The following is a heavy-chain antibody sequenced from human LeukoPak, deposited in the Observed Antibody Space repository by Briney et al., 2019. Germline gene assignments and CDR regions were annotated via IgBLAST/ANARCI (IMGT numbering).Heavy chain of an antibody. CDR2: ISYDGSNK. J-gene: IGHJ4*02. V-gene: IGHV3-30*04. CDR1: GFTFSSYA. D-gene: IGHD1-26*01. CDR3: AKGSGSYWGYFDY. Sequence: PGRSLRLSCAASGFTFSSYAMHWVRQAPGKGLEWVAVISYDGSNKYYADSVKGRFTISRDNSKNTLYLQMNSLRAEDTAVYYCAKGSGSYWGYFDYWGQGTLVTVSS.